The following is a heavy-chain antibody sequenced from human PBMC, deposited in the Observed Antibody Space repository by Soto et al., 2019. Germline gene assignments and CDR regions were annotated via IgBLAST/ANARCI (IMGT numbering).Heavy chain of an antibody. CDR1: GVSISSSSYY. CDR3: ARHGSY. J-gene: IGHJ4*02. CDR2: IYYGGSS. Sequence: SETLSLTCAVSGVSISSSSYYWGWIRQPPGKGLEWIGTIYYGGSSYSNPSLKSRVTISLDTSKNQFSLTLTSVTAADTAVYYCARHGSYWGKGTLVTVSS. V-gene: IGHV4-39*01.